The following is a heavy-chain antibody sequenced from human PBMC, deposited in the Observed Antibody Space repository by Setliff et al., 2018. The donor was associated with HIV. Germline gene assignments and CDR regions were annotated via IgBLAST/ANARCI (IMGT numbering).Heavy chain of an antibody. CDR1: GGTFNNYA. J-gene: IGHJ6*02. Sequence: SVKVSCKASGGTFNNYAINWVRQAPGQGLEWKGGIIPMFGTPNYAQKFQGRVTITADESTGTAYMELSSLRSEDAAVYYCARGNTAMVYPYYYGMDVWGQGTTVTVSS. CDR3: ARGNTAMVYPYYYGMDV. D-gene: IGHD5-18*01. V-gene: IGHV1-69*13. CDR2: IIPMFGTP.